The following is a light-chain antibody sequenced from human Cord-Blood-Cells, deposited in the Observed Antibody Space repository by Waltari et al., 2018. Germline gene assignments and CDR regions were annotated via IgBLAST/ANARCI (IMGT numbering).Light chain of an antibody. CDR1: QSVSSN. Sequence: EIVMTQSPDTLSVSPGERATLSCRASQSVSSNLAWYQQKPGQAPRLLIYGASTRATGIPARFSGSGSGTEFTLTISSLQSEDFAVYYCQQYNNWRLTFGGGTKVEIK. J-gene: IGKJ4*01. CDR3: QQYNNWRLT. V-gene: IGKV3-15*01. CDR2: GAS.